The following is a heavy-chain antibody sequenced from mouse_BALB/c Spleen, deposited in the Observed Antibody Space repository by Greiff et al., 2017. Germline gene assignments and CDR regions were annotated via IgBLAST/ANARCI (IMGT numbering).Heavy chain of an antibody. Sequence: EVKLQESGPGLVKPSQSLSLTCTVTGYSITSDYAWNWIRQFPGNKLEWMGYISYSGSTSYNPSLKSRISITRDTSKNQFFLQLNSVTTEDTATYYCARFPTYYDYDWFAYWGQGTLVTVSA. D-gene: IGHD2-4*01. V-gene: IGHV3-2*02. CDR2: ISYSGST. J-gene: IGHJ3*01. CDR3: ARFPTYYDYDWFAY. CDR1: GYSITSDYA.